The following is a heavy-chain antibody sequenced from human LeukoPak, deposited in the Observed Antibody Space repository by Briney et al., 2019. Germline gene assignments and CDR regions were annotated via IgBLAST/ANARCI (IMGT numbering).Heavy chain of an antibody. CDR2: ISAYNGNT. D-gene: IGHD3-10*01. V-gene: IGHV1-18*01. J-gene: IGHJ3*02. CDR1: GYTFNNYG. CDR3: ARARYRSGNYDEAFDI. Sequence: GASVKVSCKASGYTFNNYGVRWVRQAPGHGPEWMGWISAYNGNTNFAQTLQARVTMTTDTSTNTAYMELSSLRSDDTAMYYCARARYRSGNYDEAFDIWGQGTMVTVSS.